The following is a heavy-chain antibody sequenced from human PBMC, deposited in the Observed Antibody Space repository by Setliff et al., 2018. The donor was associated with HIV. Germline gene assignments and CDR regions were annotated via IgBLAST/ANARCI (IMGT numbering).Heavy chain of an antibody. CDR1: GGSITSYY. V-gene: IGHV4-59*08. Sequence: PSETLSLTCTVSGGSITSYYWNWIRQSPGKGLEWIGYIFDSGTTKYNPSVTSRVTISVDTAKNQFSLRLSSVTAADTAVYYCARHPPHDSTWPYYYYGMDVRGQGTTVTVSS. J-gene: IGHJ6*02. D-gene: IGHD6-13*01. CDR2: IFDSGTT. CDR3: ARHPPHDSTWPYYYYGMDV.